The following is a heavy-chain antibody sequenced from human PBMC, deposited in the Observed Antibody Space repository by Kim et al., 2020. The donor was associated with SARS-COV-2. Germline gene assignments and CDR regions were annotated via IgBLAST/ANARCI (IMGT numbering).Heavy chain of an antibody. CDR1: GFTFSSYA. CDR3: ARDYYGSGSYYNGGYYYGMDV. V-gene: IGHV3-30*04. CDR2: ISNDGSEK. J-gene: IGHJ6*02. D-gene: IGHD3-10*01. Sequence: GGSLRLSCAASGFTFSSYAMHWVRQAPGKGPEWVAVISNDGSEKYYADSVKGRFTVSRDNSKNTLYLQMNSLRAEDTAVYYCARDYYGSGSYYNGGYYYGMDVWGQGTTVTVSS.